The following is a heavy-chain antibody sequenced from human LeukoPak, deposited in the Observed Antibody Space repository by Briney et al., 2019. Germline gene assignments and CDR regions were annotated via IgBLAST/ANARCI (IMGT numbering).Heavy chain of an antibody. V-gene: IGHV4-34*01. CDR1: GGSFSGYY. J-gene: IGHJ4*02. Sequence: ASETLSLTCAVYGGSFSGYYWSWIRQLPGKGLEWIGEINHSGSTNYNPSLKSRVTISVDTSKNQFSLKLSSVTAADTAVYYCANENGAFDYWGQGTLVTVSS. D-gene: IGHD2-8*01. CDR3: ANENGAFDY. CDR2: INHSGST.